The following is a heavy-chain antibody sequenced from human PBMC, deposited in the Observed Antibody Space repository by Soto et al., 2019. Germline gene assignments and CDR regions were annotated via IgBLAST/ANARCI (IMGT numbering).Heavy chain of an antibody. V-gene: IGHV3-21*01. Sequence: EVQLVESGGGLVKPGGSLRLSCTASGFSFSDSPMAWVRQAPGKGLEWVSSISLSSSYIYYADSVKGRFTISRDNARNSLYLQMNSLRLEDTAVYDCARDSGMIAATGWSDPWGQGTLVSVSS. J-gene: IGHJ5*02. CDR1: GFSFSDSP. CDR3: ARDSGMIAATGWSDP. D-gene: IGHD6-13*01. CDR2: ISLSSSYI.